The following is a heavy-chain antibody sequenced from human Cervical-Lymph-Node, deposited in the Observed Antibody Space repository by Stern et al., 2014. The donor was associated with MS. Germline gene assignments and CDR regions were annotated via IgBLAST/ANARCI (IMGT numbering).Heavy chain of an antibody. Sequence: VQLGQSGGGIVQPGGSLMISCVASGFNFRTYWMHWVRHGPGKGLEWVSRINGDGTVSTYADSVRGRFTISRNNANNTMSLQLNNLRVEDTAIYYCASAYRASWGQGTLVTVST. D-gene: IGHD1-1*01. V-gene: IGHV3-74*02. J-gene: IGHJ4*02. CDR1: GFNFRTYW. CDR2: INGDGTVS. CDR3: ASAYRAS.